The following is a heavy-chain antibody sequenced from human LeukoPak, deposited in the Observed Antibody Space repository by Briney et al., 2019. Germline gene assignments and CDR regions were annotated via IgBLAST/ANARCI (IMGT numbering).Heavy chain of an antibody. CDR3: ARARCSGGSCFDP. D-gene: IGHD2-15*01. Sequence: GGSLRLSCAASGFTFSSYSMNWVRQAPGKGLEWVSSISSSSSYIYYADSVKGRFTISRDNAKNSLYLQMNSLRAEDTAVYYCARARCSGGSCFDPWGQGTLVTVSS. J-gene: IGHJ5*02. V-gene: IGHV3-21*01. CDR1: GFTFSSYS. CDR2: ISSSSSYI.